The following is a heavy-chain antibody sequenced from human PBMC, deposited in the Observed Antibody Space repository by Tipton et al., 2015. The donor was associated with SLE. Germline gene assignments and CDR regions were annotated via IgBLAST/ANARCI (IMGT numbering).Heavy chain of an antibody. D-gene: IGHD4-11*01. CDR2: IYYSGST. Sequence: TLSLTCSVSGDSSSISSYYWGWIRQPPGKGLEGIGSIYYSGSTYYNPSLKSRVTMSVDTSKNHFTLKLISVTAADTAVYYCAREFLNPVTTVHYYFDLWGRGTLVTVSS. J-gene: IGHJ2*01. CDR1: GDSSSISSYY. CDR3: AREFLNPVTTVHYYFDL. V-gene: IGHV4-39*06.